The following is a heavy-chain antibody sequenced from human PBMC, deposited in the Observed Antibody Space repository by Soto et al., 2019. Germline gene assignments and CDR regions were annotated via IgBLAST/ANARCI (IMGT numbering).Heavy chain of an antibody. D-gene: IGHD4-4*01. J-gene: IGHJ4*02. CDR2: IYPDDSDT. CDR3: ARGKYSRPRGGLAV. Sequence: GESLKISCKGSGYIFTSYWIAWVRQMPGKGLEWMGTIYPDDSDTRYSPSFQGQVTISADKSIQTAYLQWGSLKASDSALYYCARGKYSRPRGGLAVWGQETPVTVSS. V-gene: IGHV5-51*01. CDR1: GYIFTSYW.